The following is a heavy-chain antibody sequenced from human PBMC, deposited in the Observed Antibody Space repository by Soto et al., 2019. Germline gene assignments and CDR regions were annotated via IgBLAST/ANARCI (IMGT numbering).Heavy chain of an antibody. V-gene: IGHV3-48*03. CDR1: GFTFSSYE. CDR2: ISSSGSTI. Sequence: EVQLVESGGGLVQPGGSLRLSCAASGFTFSSYEMNWVRQAPGKGLEWVSYISSSGSTIYYADSVKGRFTISRDNAKNSLYLQMNSLRAEDTAVYYCARDPGGWYGDAFDIWGQGTMGTVSS. D-gene: IGHD6-19*01. J-gene: IGHJ3*02. CDR3: ARDPGGWYGDAFDI.